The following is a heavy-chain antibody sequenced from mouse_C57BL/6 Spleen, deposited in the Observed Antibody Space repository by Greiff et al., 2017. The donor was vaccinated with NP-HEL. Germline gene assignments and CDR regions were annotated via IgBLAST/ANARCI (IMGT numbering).Heavy chain of an antibody. CDR1: GYSFTGYY. J-gene: IGHJ2*01. V-gene: IGHV1-42*01. CDR2: INPSTGGT. D-gene: IGHD4-1*01. Sequence: EVQLQQSGPELVKPGASVKISCKASGYSFTGYYMNWVKQSPEKSLEWIGEINPSTGGTTYNQKFKAKATLTVDKSSSTAYMQLKSLTSEDSAVYYCARSPGVFDYWGQGTTLTVSS. CDR3: ARSPGVFDY.